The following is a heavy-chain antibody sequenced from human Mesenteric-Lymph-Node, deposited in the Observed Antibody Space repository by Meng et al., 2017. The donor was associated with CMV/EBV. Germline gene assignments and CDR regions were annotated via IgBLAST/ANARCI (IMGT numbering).Heavy chain of an antibody. D-gene: IGHD2-2*01. V-gene: IGHV5-51*01. CDR3: AGPRCSSTSCPLNY. J-gene: IGHJ4*02. CDR1: GYSFTSYW. CDR2: IYPGDSDT. Sequence: SGYSFTSYWIGWVRQMPGKGLEWMGIIYPGDSDTRYSPSFQGQVTISADKSISTAYLQWSSLKASDTAMYYCAGPRCSSTSCPLNYWGQGTLVTVSS.